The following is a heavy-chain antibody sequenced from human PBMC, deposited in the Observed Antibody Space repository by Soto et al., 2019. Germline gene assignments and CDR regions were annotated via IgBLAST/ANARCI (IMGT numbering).Heavy chain of an antibody. D-gene: IGHD6-6*01. J-gene: IGHJ4*02. Sequence: GGSLRLSCAASGFTFSSYAMSWVRQAPGKGLEWVSAISGSGGSTLYADSVKGRFTISRDNSKNTLYLQMDSLRAEDTAIYYCAKLPSLRYSSSSSYFDYWGQGTLVTVSS. V-gene: IGHV3-23*01. CDR3: AKLPSLRYSSSSSYFDY. CDR1: GFTFSSYA. CDR2: ISGSGGST.